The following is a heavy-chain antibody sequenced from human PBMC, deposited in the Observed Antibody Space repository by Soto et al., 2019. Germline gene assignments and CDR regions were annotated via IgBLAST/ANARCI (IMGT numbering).Heavy chain of an antibody. V-gene: IGHV1-69*01. CDR1: GDTFSRYG. CDR2: IKPVFGSP. D-gene: IGHD2-2*01. Sequence: QVQLVQSGAEVKKPGSSVKVSCKTSGDTFSRYGINWVRLAPGQGLEWMGGIKPVFGSPVYARKFEGRLTMTADESTSTAYMQLSSLKSEDTAVYYCARAGGHCSSTSCVDFWGQGTLITVSS. J-gene: IGHJ4*02. CDR3: ARAGGHCSSTSCVDF.